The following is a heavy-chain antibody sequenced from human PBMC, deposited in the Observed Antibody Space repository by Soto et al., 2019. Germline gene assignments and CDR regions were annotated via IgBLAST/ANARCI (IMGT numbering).Heavy chain of an antibody. J-gene: IGHJ6*02. CDR3: ARFFKTQYFYAFDV. V-gene: IGHV1-69*01. CDR1: GGTFSSYA. CDR2: IIPMFGVG. Sequence: QVQLVQSGAEVKKPGSSVKVSCKGSGGTFSSYAVNWVRQAPGQGLEWMGGIIPMFGVGNYAQNFQGRVTITADESTTTAYMELSTLRSEDTAVYYCARFFKTQYFYAFDVWGQVTTVTVS. D-gene: IGHD3-10*01.